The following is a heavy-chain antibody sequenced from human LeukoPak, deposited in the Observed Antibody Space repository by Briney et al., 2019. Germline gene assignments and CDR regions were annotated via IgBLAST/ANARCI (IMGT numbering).Heavy chain of an antibody. CDR1: GYTFTDYY. V-gene: IGHV1-2*02. D-gene: IGHD1-26*01. J-gene: IGHJ4*02. CDR3: AAYSGSYGGSFDY. Sequence: ASVKVSCKASGYTFTDYYMNWVRQAPGQGLEWMGWINPNSGGTNSAQKFQGRVTMTRDTSISTAYMELNRQTSDDTAVYYCAAYSGSYGGSFDYWGQGTLVTVSS. CDR2: INPNSGGT.